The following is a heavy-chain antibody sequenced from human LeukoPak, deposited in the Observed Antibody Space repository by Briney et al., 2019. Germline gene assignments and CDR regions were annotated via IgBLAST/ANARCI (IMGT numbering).Heavy chain of an antibody. Sequence: ASVKVFCKASGYTFTSYDINWVRQATGQGLEWMGWMNPNSGNTGYAQKFQGRVTMTRSTSISTAYMELSSLRSEDTAVYYCARVPYNWNYGSYYYYGMDVWGQGTTVTVSS. CDR3: ARVPYNWNYGSYYYYGMDV. CDR1: GYTFTSYD. J-gene: IGHJ6*02. V-gene: IGHV1-8*01. CDR2: MNPNSGNT. D-gene: IGHD1-7*01.